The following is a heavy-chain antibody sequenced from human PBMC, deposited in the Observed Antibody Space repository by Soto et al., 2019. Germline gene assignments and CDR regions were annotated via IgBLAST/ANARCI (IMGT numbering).Heavy chain of an antibody. J-gene: IGHJ4*02. V-gene: IGHV4-39*01. CDR1: GGSISSSSYY. Sequence: QLQLQESGPGLVKPSETLSLTCTVSGGSISSSSYYWGWIRQPPGKGLEWIGSIYYSGSTYYNPCLKSRVTTSVDTSKNQFSLRLSSVTAGDTAVYYWARLGGYDYVGYWGQATLVTLSS. D-gene: IGHD5-12*01. CDR3: ARLGGYDYVGY. CDR2: IYYSGST.